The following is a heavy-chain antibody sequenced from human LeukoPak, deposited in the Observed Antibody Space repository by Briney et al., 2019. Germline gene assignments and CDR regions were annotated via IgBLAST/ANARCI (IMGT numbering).Heavy chain of an antibody. CDR1: GFTFSNAW. CDR3: TTLGQRGYYGMDV. Sequence: GGSLRLSCAASGFTFSNAWMGWVRQAPGKGLEWVGRIKSKTDGGTTDYAAPVKGRFTISRDDSKNTLYLQMNGLKTEDTAVYYCTTLGQRGYYGMDVWGQGTTVTVSS. D-gene: IGHD7-27*01. J-gene: IGHJ6*02. V-gene: IGHV3-15*01. CDR2: IKSKTDGGTT.